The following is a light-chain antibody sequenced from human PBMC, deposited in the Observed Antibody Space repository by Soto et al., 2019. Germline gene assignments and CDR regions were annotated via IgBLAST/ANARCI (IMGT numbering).Light chain of an antibody. J-gene: IGKJ5*01. CDR2: GAS. CDR3: QQYGSSPIT. CDR1: QSFSSTY. Sequence: EIVLTQSPGTLSLSPGERSTLSCSASQSFSSTYLAWYQQKPGQAPRPLVYGASSRATGIPDRFSGFGSGTDFTLTISRLEPEDFAVYFCQQYGSSPITFGQGTRLEIK. V-gene: IGKV3-20*01.